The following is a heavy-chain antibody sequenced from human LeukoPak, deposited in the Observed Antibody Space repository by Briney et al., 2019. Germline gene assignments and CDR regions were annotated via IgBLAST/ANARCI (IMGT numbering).Heavy chain of an antibody. D-gene: IGHD3-22*01. CDR3: AKAPPYYSDSSGYFQH. CDR2: ISWNSGII. Sequence: GGSLRLSCAASGFTFGHYAMHWVRQAPGKGLEWVSGISWNSGIIDYADSVKGRFTISRDNAKNSLYLQMNNLRPDDTAFYYCAKAPPYYSDSSGYFQHWGQGTLVTVSS. J-gene: IGHJ1*01. CDR1: GFTFGHYA. V-gene: IGHV3-9*01.